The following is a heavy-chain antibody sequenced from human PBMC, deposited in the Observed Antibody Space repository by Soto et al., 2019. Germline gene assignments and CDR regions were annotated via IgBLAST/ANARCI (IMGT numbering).Heavy chain of an antibody. Sequence: TLSLTCTVSGGSISSGGYYWSWIRQHPGKGLEWIGYIYYSGSTYYNPSLKGRVTISIDTSKNQFSLKLSSVTAADTAVYYCARDRIDYGGNSCFDYWGQGTLVT. CDR2: IYYSGST. CDR3: ARDRIDYGGNSCFDY. CDR1: GGSISSGGYY. V-gene: IGHV4-31*03. J-gene: IGHJ4*02. D-gene: IGHD4-17*01.